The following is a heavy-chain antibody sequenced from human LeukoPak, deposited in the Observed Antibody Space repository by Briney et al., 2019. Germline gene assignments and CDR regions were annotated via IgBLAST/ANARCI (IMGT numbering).Heavy chain of an antibody. CDR1: GYTFTNYG. Sequence: ASVKVSCKASGYTFTNYGINWVRQAPGQGLEWMGWISAYNGNTNYAQKVQGRVSMTIDTSTTTGYMELRSLRSDDTAVYYCARDSYGPSAFDIWGQGTMVTVSS. D-gene: IGHD3-16*01. CDR3: ARDSYGPSAFDI. CDR2: ISAYNGNT. V-gene: IGHV1-18*04. J-gene: IGHJ3*02.